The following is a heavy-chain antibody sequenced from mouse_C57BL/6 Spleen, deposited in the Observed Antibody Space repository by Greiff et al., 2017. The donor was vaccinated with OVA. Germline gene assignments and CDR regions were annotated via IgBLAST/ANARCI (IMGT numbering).Heavy chain of an antibody. J-gene: IGHJ4*01. D-gene: IGHD3-2*02. CDR1: GYSFTDYN. Sequence: EVQLQQSGPELVKPGASVKISCKASGYSFTDYNMNWVKPSNGQSLEWIGLINPNHGHTSYNQKFKGNATLTVDQYSRTAYMQLNSRTSEDAAVYYCARGTPGAQATCYYAMDYWGQGTSVTVSS. V-gene: IGHV1-39*01. CDR2: INPNHGHT. CDR3: ARGTPGAQATCYYAMDY.